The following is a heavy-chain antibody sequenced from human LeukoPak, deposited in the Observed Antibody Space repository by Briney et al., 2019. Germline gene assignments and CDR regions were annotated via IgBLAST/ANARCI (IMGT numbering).Heavy chain of an antibody. V-gene: IGHV3-72*01. Sequence: PGGSLRLSCAVSGFTFSDHFLDWVRQAPGKGLEWVGRSRNKAKSYTTEYAASVKGRFTISRDDSKNSLYLQMNSLETEDTAVYYSVRVGSVSGSDYLDYWGQGTLVTVSS. CDR1: GFTFSDHF. D-gene: IGHD6-19*01. J-gene: IGHJ4*02. CDR2: SRNKAKSYTT. CDR3: VRVGSVSGSDYLDY.